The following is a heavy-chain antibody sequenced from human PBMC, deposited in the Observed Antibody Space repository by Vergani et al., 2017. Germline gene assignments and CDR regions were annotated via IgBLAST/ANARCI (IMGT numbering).Heavy chain of an antibody. Sequence: EVQLVESGGGLVKPGGSLRLSCAASGFTFSSYSMNWVRPAPGKGLEWVSSISSSSSYIYYADSVKGRFTISRDNAKNSLYLQMNSLRAEDTAVYYCARDAAGAAAGKASFDYWGQGTLVTVSS. CDR1: GFTFSSYS. D-gene: IGHD6-13*01. CDR2: ISSSSSYI. V-gene: IGHV3-21*01. CDR3: ARDAAGAAAGKASFDY. J-gene: IGHJ4*02.